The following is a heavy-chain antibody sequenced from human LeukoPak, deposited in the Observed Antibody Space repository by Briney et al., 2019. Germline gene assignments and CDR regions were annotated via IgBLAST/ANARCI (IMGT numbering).Heavy chain of an antibody. Sequence: PGGSLRLSCAASGFTFGSYWMSWVRQAPGKGLEWVANIKEDGSQKYYVDSVKGRFTISRDNAKNSLYLQMNSPRAEDTAVYYCARGGYYDSSGYYADYWGQGTLVTVSS. CDR1: GFTFGSYW. J-gene: IGHJ4*02. D-gene: IGHD3-22*01. CDR3: ARGGYYDSSGYYADY. CDR2: IKEDGSQK. V-gene: IGHV3-7*04.